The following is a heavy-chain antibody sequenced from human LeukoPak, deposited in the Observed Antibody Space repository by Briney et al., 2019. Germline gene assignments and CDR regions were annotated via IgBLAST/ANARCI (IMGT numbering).Heavy chain of an antibody. V-gene: IGHV3-74*01. D-gene: IGHD3-10*01. J-gene: IGHJ5*02. CDR1: GFTFSSYW. CDR2: INSDGSST. CDR3: ARARLPGGFDP. Sequence: GGSLRLSCAASGFTFSSYWMHWVRHAPGKGLVWVSRINSDGSSTSYADSVKGRFTISRDNAKNTLYLQMNSLRAEDTAVYYCARARLPGGFDPWGQGTLVTVSS.